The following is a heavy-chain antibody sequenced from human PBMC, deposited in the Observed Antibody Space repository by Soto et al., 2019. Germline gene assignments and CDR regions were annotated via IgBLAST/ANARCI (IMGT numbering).Heavy chain of an antibody. V-gene: IGHV4-31*03. D-gene: IGHD2-15*01. CDR3: ARAVWGVVVAATIDYYYGMDV. CDR2: IYYSGST. Sequence: SETLSLTCTVSGGSISSGGYYWSWILQHPGKGLEWIGYIYYSGSTYYNPSLKSRVTISVDTSKNQFSLKLSSVTAADTAVYYCARAVWGVVVAATIDYYYGMDVCGQGTTVT. CDR1: GGSISSGGYY. J-gene: IGHJ6*01.